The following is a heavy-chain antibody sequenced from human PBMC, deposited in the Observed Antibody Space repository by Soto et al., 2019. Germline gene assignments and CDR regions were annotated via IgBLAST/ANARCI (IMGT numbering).Heavy chain of an antibody. J-gene: IGHJ4*02. CDR1: GGSISSSNW. D-gene: IGHD4-17*01. CDR3: ARNPRGYGGNAPYFDY. CDR2: IYHSGST. V-gene: IGHV4-4*02. Sequence: PSETLSLTCAVSGGSISSSNWWSWVRQPPGKGLEWIGEIYHSGSTNYNPSLKSRVTISVDKSKNQFSLKLSSVTAADTAVYYCARNPRGYGGNAPYFDYWGQGTLVTVSS.